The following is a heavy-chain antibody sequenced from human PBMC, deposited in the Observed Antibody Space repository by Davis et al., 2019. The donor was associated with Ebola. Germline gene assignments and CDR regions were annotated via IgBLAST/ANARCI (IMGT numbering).Heavy chain of an antibody. J-gene: IGHJ4*02. Sequence: GESLKISCAASGFTFSSYGMHWVRQAPGKGLEWVSIIYPDGTPFYADSVKGRFTISRDNSNNALYLQMNTLRAEDSALYFCARSLAPNLANYWGQGTLVTVSS. D-gene: IGHD6-13*01. CDR2: IYPDGTP. CDR1: GFTFSSYG. V-gene: IGHV3-NL1*01. CDR3: ARSLAPNLANY.